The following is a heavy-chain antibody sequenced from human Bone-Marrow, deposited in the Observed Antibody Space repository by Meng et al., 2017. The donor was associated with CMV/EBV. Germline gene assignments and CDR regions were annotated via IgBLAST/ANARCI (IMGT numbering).Heavy chain of an antibody. J-gene: IGHJ4*02. Sequence: GGSLRLSCAASRFIFGDYAMHWVRQAPGKGLEWVSLITWDGGSTYCADSVKGRFTISRDNSKNSLYLQMNSLRAEDTAVYYCARESGDYWGQGTLVTVSS. D-gene: IGHD6-25*01. CDR2: ITWDGGST. CDR3: ARESGDY. CDR1: RFIFGDYA. V-gene: IGHV3-43D*03.